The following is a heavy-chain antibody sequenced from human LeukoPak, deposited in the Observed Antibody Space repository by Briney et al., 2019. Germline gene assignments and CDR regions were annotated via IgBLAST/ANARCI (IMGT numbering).Heavy chain of an antibody. CDR1: GFTFNDYV. V-gene: IGHV3-9*01. J-gene: IGHJ4*02. D-gene: IGHD3-10*01. Sequence: GGSLRLSCVASGFTFNDYVMHWVRQAPGKGLEWVSGISWNSGSIGYADSVKGRFTISRGNAKNSLYLQMNSLRAEDTAVYYCARDVLLWFGEFQNPYYFDYWGQGTLVTVSS. CDR3: ARDVLLWFGEFQNPYYFDY. CDR2: ISWNSGSI.